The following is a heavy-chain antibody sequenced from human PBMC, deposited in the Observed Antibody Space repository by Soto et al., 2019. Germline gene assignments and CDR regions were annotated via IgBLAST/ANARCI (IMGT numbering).Heavy chain of an antibody. V-gene: IGHV3-33*05. CDR1: GFTFSKYG. CDR2: ILLDGGDQ. CDR3: ASDDVRPDKGLDI. Sequence: QVQLVESGGGVVQPGRSLRLSCAASGFTFSKYGMHWVRQAPGKGLEWVAVILLDGGDQRYGDSVKGRFTISRDNSKNTLYLQINCLRVEDTAVYYCASDDVRPDKGLDIWGQGTMVTVSS. D-gene: IGHD3-10*02. J-gene: IGHJ3*02.